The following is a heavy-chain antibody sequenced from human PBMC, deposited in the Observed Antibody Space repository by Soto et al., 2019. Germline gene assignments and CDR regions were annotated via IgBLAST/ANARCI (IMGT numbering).Heavy chain of an antibody. V-gene: IGHV4-31*03. CDR3: ARDSLGPSILHAFDI. CDR2: IYYSGST. J-gene: IGHJ3*02. Sequence: QVQLQESGPGLVKPSQTLSLTCTVSGGSISSGGYYWSWIRQHLGKGLEWIGYIYYSGSTYYNPSLKSRVTISVDTSKNQFSLKLSSVTAADTAVYYCARDSLGPSILHAFDIWGQGTMVTVSS. CDR1: GGSISSGGYY.